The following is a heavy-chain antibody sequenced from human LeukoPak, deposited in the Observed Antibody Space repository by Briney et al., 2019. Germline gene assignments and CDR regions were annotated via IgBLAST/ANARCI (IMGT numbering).Heavy chain of an antibody. V-gene: IGHV3-21*01. CDR1: GFTFTTYS. Sequence: GGSLRLSCAASGFTFTTYSMNWVRQAPGKGLEWVSFVSSTSRFISYADSVKGRFTISRDNAKNSLYLQMTSLRAEDTAVYYCARDYYDSSPNGWFDPWGQGTLVTVSS. CDR2: VSSTSRFI. J-gene: IGHJ5*02. CDR3: ARDYYDSSPNGWFDP. D-gene: IGHD3-22*01.